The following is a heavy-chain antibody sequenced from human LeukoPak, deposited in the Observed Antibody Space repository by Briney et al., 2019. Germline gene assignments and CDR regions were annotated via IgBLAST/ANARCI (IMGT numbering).Heavy chain of an antibody. Sequence: SETLSLTCTVSGGSISSYYWSWIRQHPGKGLEWIGYIYYSGSTYYNPSLKSRVTISVDTSKNQFSLKLSSVTAADTAVYYCARIYYGSGSYSGAEMDYWGQGTLVTVSS. J-gene: IGHJ4*02. CDR3: ARIYYGSGSYSGAEMDY. D-gene: IGHD3-10*01. CDR2: IYYSGST. V-gene: IGHV4-59*06. CDR1: GGSISSYY.